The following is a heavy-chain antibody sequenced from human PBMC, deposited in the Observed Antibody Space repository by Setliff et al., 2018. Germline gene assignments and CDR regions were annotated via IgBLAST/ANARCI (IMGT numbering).Heavy chain of an antibody. CDR3: ARHPPPPNYFDIGALDS. CDR2: IIPVLDIT. Sequence: SVKVSCKASGGPLNSYSFSWVRQAPGQGLEWMGRIIPVLDITRYSQKFQGRVTITADKSTGIIYKELTSLRSDDTAVYYCARHPPPPNYFDIGALDSWGQGTLVTVSS. CDR1: GGPLNSYS. J-gene: IGHJ4*02. V-gene: IGHV1-69*02. D-gene: IGHD3-22*01.